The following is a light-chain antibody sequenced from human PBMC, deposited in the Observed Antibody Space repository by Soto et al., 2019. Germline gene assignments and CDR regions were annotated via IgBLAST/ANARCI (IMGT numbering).Light chain of an antibody. Sequence: AIRMTQSPSSFSASTGGRVTITCRASQGISSYLAWYQQKPGKAPKLLIYAASTLQSGVPSRFSGSGSGTDFTLTIRCLQSEDFATYYCQQYYSYPMYTFGQGTKLEIK. J-gene: IGKJ2*01. CDR1: QGISSY. V-gene: IGKV1-8*01. CDR3: QQYYSYPMYT. CDR2: AAS.